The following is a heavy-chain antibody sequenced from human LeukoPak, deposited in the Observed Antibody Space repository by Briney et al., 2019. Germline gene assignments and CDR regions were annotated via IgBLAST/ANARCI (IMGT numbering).Heavy chain of an antibody. CDR3: ANRIAVAGTVY. V-gene: IGHV3-23*01. CDR2: ISGSGGST. J-gene: IGHJ4*02. CDR1: GFTFSSYA. Sequence: GGSLRLSCAASGFTFSSYAMSWVRQAPGKGLEWASAISGSGGSTYYADSVKGRFTISRDNSKNTLYLQMNSLRAEDTAVYYCANRIAVAGTVYWGQGTLVTVSS. D-gene: IGHD6-19*01.